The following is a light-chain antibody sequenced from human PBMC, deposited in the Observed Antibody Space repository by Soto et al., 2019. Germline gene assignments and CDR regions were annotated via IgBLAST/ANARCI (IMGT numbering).Light chain of an antibody. J-gene: IGKJ1*01. CDR1: QSIVTY. CDR2: AAS. Sequence: DIQMTQSPSSLSASVGDRVTITCRASQSIVTYLNWYLQKPGKAPKLLIYAASNLQSGVPSRFSGSGSGTDFTLTISRLQPDDFTTYFCQQSYSTPPWTFGQGTKVEIK. CDR3: QQSYSTPPWT. V-gene: IGKV1-39*01.